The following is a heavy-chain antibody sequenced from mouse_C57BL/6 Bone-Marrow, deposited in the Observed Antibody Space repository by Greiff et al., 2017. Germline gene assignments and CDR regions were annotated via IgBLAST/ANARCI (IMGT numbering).Heavy chain of an antibody. CDR1: GYTFTSYG. J-gene: IGHJ3*01. V-gene: IGHV1-81*01. Sequence: QVQLKESGAELARPGASVKLSCKASGYTFTSYGISWVKQRTGQGLEWIGEIYPRSGNTYYNEKFKGKATLTADKSSSTAYMELRSLTSEDSAVYFCARVYYDYVFAYWGQGTLVTVSA. CDR3: ARVYYDYVFAY. CDR2: IYPRSGNT. D-gene: IGHD2-4*01.